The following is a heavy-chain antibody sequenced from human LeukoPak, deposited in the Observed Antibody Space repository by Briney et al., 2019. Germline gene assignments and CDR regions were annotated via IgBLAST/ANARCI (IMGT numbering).Heavy chain of an antibody. D-gene: IGHD4-17*01. V-gene: IGHV3-20*04. CDR1: GFTFDDYG. J-gene: IGHJ4*02. CDR3: ARENDYGDYVPGGY. Sequence: GGALRLSCAASGFTFDDYGMSWVRQAPGKGLEWVSGVNWNGGSTVYGDSVKGRFIISRDNAKNPLFLQMNSLRVEDTALYYCARENDYGDYVPGGYWGQGTLVTVSS. CDR2: VNWNGGST.